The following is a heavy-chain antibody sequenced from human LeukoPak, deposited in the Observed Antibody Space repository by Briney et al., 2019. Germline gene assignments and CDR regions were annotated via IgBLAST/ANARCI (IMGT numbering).Heavy chain of an antibody. CDR2: IYYSGST. V-gene: IGHV4-61*01. J-gene: IGHJ3*02. D-gene: IGHD6-13*01. CDR1: GGSVSSGSYY. CDR3: ARDSPYSSSWQSDAFDI. Sequence: SETLSLTCTVSGGSVSSGSYYWSWIRQPPGKGLEWIGYIYYSGSTNYNPSLKSRVTISVDTSKNQFSLKLSSLTAADTAVYYWARDSPYSSSWQSDAFDIWGQGTMVTVSS.